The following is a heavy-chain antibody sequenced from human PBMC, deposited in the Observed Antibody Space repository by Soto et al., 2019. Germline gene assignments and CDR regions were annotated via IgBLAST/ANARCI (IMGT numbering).Heavy chain of an antibody. J-gene: IGHJ4*02. Sequence: EVQLVESGGGLVQPGGSLRLSCGASGFTLRSYWMHWVRQAPGKGLVWVSNINSDGSSTNYADSVKGRFTISRDNAKNTLYVQMNSLRADDTAVYYCATLFSSGSSLDYWGQGTLVTVSS. CDR1: GFTLRSYW. V-gene: IGHV3-74*01. D-gene: IGHD3-10*01. CDR3: ATLFSSGSSLDY. CDR2: INSDGSST.